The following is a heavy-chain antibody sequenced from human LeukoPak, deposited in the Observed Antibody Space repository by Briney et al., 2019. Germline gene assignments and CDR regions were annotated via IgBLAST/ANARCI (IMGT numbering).Heavy chain of an antibody. J-gene: IGHJ4*02. Sequence: GGSLRLSCAASGFTFSGHSMSWVRQAPGKGLEWVSAISSGGDVTFYADSVKGRFIVSRDQSNNMLSLQMSSLRAEDTALYYFPKHPSPVPGSQPKNPTAYFEDWGQGTLVTV. D-gene: IGHD6-19*01. CDR2: ISSGGDVT. V-gene: IGHV3-23*01. CDR1: GFTFSGHS. CDR3: PKHPSPVPGSQPKNPTAYFED.